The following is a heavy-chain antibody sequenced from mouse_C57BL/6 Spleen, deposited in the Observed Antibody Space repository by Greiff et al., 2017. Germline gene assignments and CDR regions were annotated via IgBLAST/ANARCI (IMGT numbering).Heavy chain of an antibody. CDR3: ARDGGQLRVIRDAAMDY. Sequence: VQLQQSGAELARPGASVKLSCKASGYTFTSYGISWVKQRTGQGLEWIGEIYPRSGNTYYNEKFKGKATLTADKASSTAYMELRGLTSEDSAVYLCARDGGQLRVIRDAAMDYWGQVTSVTVSS. CDR1: GYTFTSYG. J-gene: IGHJ4*01. D-gene: IGHD3-2*02. V-gene: IGHV1-81*01. CDR2: IYPRSGNT.